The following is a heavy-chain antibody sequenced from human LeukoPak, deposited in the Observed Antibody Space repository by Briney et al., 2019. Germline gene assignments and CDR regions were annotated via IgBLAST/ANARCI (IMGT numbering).Heavy chain of an antibody. Sequence: GGSLRLSCAASGFPFSVYEMNWVRQAPGKGLEWVSYIAGSDTRTYYADSVKGRFTISRDNVKNSLFLQMNSLRAEDTALYYCTTLGYHLDSWGQGTLVTVSS. CDR1: GFPFSVYE. J-gene: IGHJ4*02. CDR3: TTLGYHLDS. D-gene: IGHD3-22*01. CDR2: IAGSDTRT. V-gene: IGHV3-48*03.